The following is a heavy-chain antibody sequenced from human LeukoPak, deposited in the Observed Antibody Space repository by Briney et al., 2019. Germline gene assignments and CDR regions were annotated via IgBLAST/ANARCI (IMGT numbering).Heavy chain of an antibody. D-gene: IGHD3-16*01. V-gene: IGHV3-9*01. J-gene: IGHJ6*02. CDR3: AKGITRYYYYGMDV. CDR1: GFTFDDYA. Sequence: GRSLRLSCAASGFTFDDYAMLWVRQAPGKGLEWVSGISWNSGSIGYADSVKGRFTISRDNAKNSLYLQMNSLRAEDTALYYCAKGITRYYYYGMDVWGQGTTVTVSS. CDR2: ISWNSGSI.